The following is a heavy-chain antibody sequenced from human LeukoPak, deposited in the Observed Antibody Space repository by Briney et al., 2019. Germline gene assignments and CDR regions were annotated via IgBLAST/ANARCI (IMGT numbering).Heavy chain of an antibody. CDR3: ARVKATVTSFDI. Sequence: PSETLSLTCTVSGGSISGYYGSWIRQSPGKGLEWIANIYCTGTPYYNPSLQSRVTISVDMSKNQFSLKLSTVTAADMAVYYCARVKATVTSFDIWGQGTMVTVSS. D-gene: IGHD2/OR15-2a*01. CDR1: GGSISGYY. V-gene: IGHV4-59*01. CDR2: IYCTGTP. J-gene: IGHJ3*02.